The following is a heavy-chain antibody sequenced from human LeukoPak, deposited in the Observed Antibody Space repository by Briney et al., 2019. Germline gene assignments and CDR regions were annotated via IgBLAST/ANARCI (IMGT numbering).Heavy chain of an antibody. D-gene: IGHD3-22*01. Sequence: LGESLKISCKGSGYSFTNYCISWVRQMPGKGLEWMGRIDPSDSYSNYSPSFQGHVTISADKSISTAYLQWSSLRASDAAMYYCARDTAKAYYDSSGYDAYWGQGTLVTVSS. CDR3: ARDTAKAYYDSSGYDAY. CDR2: IDPSDSYS. J-gene: IGHJ4*02. V-gene: IGHV5-10-1*01. CDR1: GYSFTNYC.